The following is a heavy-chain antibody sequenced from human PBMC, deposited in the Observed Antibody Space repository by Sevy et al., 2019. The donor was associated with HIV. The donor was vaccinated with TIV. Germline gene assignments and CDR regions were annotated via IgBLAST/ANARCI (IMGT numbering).Heavy chain of an antibody. V-gene: IGHV3-15*01. J-gene: IGHJ4*02. CDR1: GFTFSNAW. CDR2: IKSKRDGGTT. D-gene: IGHD2-2*01. Sequence: GGSLRLSCAASGFTFSNAWMSWVRQAPGKGLEWVGRIKSKRDGGTTDYAEPVKGRLTISRDESNNTMYQQMISLKTEEKAVYSCTTGNIVVVPAADTLIEYWGQGTLVTVSS. CDR3: TTGNIVVVPAADTLIEY.